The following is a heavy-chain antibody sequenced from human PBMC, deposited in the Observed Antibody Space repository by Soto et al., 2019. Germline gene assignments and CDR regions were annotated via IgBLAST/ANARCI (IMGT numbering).Heavy chain of an antibody. CDR3: AREILGSTIVDYGMDV. V-gene: IGHV3-53*01. CDR1: GFTVSSNY. D-gene: IGHD2-2*01. J-gene: IGHJ6*02. Sequence: QPGGSLRLSCAASGFTVSSNYMSWVRQAPGKGLEWVSVIYSGGSTYYADSVKGRFTISRDNSKNTLYLQMNSLRAEDTAVYYCAREILGSTIVDYGMDVGGQVTTLT. CDR2: IYSGGST.